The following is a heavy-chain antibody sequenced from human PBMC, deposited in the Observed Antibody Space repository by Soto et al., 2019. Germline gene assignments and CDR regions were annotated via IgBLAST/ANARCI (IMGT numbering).Heavy chain of an antibody. V-gene: IGHV1-24*01. J-gene: IGHJ4*02. CDR3: ASSRGFRGYFDY. CDR1: GYTLTELS. D-gene: IGHD2-2*01. Sequence: VASVKVSCKVSGYTLTELSMHWVRQAPGKGLEWMGGFDPEDGETIYAQKFQGRVTMTEDTSTDTAYMELSSLRSEDTAVYYCASSRGFRGYFDYRGQGTLVTVSS. CDR2: FDPEDGET.